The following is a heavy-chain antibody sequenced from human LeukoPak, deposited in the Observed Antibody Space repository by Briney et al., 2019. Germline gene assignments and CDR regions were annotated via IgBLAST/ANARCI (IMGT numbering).Heavy chain of an antibody. V-gene: IGHV1-18*01. D-gene: IGHD2/OR15-2a*01. J-gene: IGHJ5*02. CDR3: ARSRIGWFDP. CDR1: GYTFTSYG. Sequence: GASVKVSCKASGYTFTSYGSSWVRQAPGQGLEGMGWISAYNGNTNYAQKLEGRVTMTTDTYTRTAYMELRSMRYDETAVYYCARSRIGWFDPWGQGTLVTVSS. CDR2: ISAYNGNT.